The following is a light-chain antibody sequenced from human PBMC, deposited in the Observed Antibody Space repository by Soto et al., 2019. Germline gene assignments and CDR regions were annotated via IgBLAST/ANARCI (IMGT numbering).Light chain of an antibody. CDR2: EVS. CDR3: AAWDASVNGHVV. V-gene: IGLV2-14*01. J-gene: IGLJ2*01. Sequence: QSVLTQPASVSGSPGQSISISCTGTSSDIGGYNYVSWYQQHPGKAPKLMIYEVSNRPSGVSNRFSGSKSGNTASLTISGLQAEDDADYYCAAWDASVNGHVVFGGGTKLTVL. CDR1: SSDIGGYNY.